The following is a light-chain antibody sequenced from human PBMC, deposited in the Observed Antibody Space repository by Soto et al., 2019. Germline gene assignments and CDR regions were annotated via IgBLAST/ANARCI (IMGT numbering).Light chain of an antibody. CDR2: SNN. CDR1: SSNIGSNF. V-gene: IGLV1-47*02. J-gene: IGLJ2*01. CDR3: AAWDDSLSGRL. Sequence: QLVLTQPPSASGTPGQRVTISCSGSSSNIGSNFVYWYQQVPGTAPKLLIYSNNQRPSGVPDRFSGSKSGTSASLAISGLRSEDEADYYCAAWDDSLSGRLFGGGTKLTVL.